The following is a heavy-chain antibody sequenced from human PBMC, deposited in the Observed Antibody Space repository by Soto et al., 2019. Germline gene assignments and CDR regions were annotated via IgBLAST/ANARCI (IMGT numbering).Heavy chain of an antibody. CDR3: ARQPRTPYYSSGWSRGGAFDY. J-gene: IGHJ4*02. Sequence: PSETLSLTCTVSGGSISSSSYYWGWIRQPPGKGLEWIGSIYYSGSTYYNPSLKSRVTISVDTSKNQFSLKLSSVTAADTAVYYRARQPRTPYYSSGWSRGGAFDYWGQGTLVTVSS. D-gene: IGHD6-19*01. CDR2: IYYSGST. V-gene: IGHV4-39*01. CDR1: GGSISSSSYY.